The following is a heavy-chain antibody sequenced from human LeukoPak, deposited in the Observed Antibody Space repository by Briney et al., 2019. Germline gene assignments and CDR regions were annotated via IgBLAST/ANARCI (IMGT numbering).Heavy chain of an antibody. CDR2: ISGSGGST. CDR3: AKDLRGTTVTLLFGY. D-gene: IGHD4-17*01. V-gene: IGHV3-23*01. Sequence: PGGSLRLSCAASGFTFSSYAMSWVRQAPGKGLEWVSAISGSGGSTSYADSVKGRFSISRDNSKNTLYLQMHSLRAEDTAVYYCAKDLRGTTVTLLFGYWGQGTLVTVSS. J-gene: IGHJ4*02. CDR1: GFTFSSYA.